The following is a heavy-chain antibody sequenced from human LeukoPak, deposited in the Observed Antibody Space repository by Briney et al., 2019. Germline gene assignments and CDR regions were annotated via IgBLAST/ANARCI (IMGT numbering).Heavy chain of an antibody. J-gene: IGHJ3*02. CDR3: ARDLGIAGTTHAFDI. D-gene: IGHD1-14*01. CDR2: IYGGGPT. CDR1: GFTVSRNY. Sequence: GGSLRLSCAASGFTVSRNYMSWVRQAPGRGLECVSVIYGGGPTYYADSVKGRFTISRDTAKNTLYLQMNSLRGEDTAVYFCARDLGIAGTTHAFDIWGHGTMVTVSS. V-gene: IGHV3-53*01.